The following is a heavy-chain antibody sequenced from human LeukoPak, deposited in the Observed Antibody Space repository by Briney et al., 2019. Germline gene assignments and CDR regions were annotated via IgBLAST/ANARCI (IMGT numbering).Heavy chain of an antibody. Sequence: ASVKVSCKASGYTFTGFYLHWERQASGQGLEWMGWINPNSGATNSAQKFQGRVTLTRDASISTAYMELSSLRSDDTAVYYCARDPRNYVDYWGQGTLVTVPS. CDR1: GYTFTGFY. V-gene: IGHV1-2*02. J-gene: IGHJ4*02. D-gene: IGHD2/OR15-2a*01. CDR2: INPNSGAT. CDR3: ARDPRNYVDY.